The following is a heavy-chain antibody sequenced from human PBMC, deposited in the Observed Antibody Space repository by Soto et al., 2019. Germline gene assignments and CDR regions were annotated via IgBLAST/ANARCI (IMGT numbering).Heavy chain of an antibody. Sequence: PSETLSLTCTVSGGSISSSSYYWGWIRQPPGKGLEWIGSIYYSGSTYYNPSLKSRVTISVDTSKNQFSLKLSSVTAADTAVYYCARLRIVLVPAAVDYWGQGTLVTAPQ. CDR3: ARLRIVLVPAAVDY. J-gene: IGHJ4*02. D-gene: IGHD2-2*01. V-gene: IGHV4-39*01. CDR2: IYYSGST. CDR1: GGSISSSSYY.